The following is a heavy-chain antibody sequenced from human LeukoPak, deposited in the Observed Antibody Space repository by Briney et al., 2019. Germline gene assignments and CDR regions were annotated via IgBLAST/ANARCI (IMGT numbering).Heavy chain of an antibody. CDR3: ARRPAYCGGDCYFADY. D-gene: IGHD2-21*01. J-gene: IGHJ4*01. Sequence: GESLKISCKGSGYTFTSYWIGWVRQMPGKGLEWMGIFYPGDSDTRYSPSFQGQVTISADKSISTAYLQWSSLKASDTAMYYCARRPAYCGGDCYFADYWGHGTLVTVSS. V-gene: IGHV5-51*01. CDR2: FYPGDSDT. CDR1: GYTFTSYW.